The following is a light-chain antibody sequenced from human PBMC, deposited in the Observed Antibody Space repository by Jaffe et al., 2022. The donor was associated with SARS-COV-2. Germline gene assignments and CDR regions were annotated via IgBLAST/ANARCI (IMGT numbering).Light chain of an antibody. Sequence: EIVLTQSPATLSLSPGETATLSCRASQDVSTYLAWYQQKPGQAPRLLIYDASNRATGIPARFSGSGPGTDFTLTITSLEPEDFADYYCQQRSYWPWTFGQGTKVEIK. CDR3: QQRSYWPWT. CDR1: QDVSTY. V-gene: IGKV3D-11*01. CDR2: DAS. J-gene: IGKJ1*01.